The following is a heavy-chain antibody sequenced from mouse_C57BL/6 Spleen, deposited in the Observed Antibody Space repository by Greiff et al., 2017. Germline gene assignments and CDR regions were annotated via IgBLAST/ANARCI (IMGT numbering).Heavy chain of an antibody. V-gene: IGHV1-64*01. CDR2: IHPNSGST. CDR1: GYTFTSYW. J-gene: IGHJ2*01. D-gene: IGHD1-1*01. CDR3: ATTVVADFDY. Sequence: QVQLQQPGAELVKPGASVKLSCKASGYTFTSYWMHWVKQRPGQGLEWIGMIHPNSGSTNYNEKFKSKATLTVDKSSSTAYMQLSSLTSEDAAVYYCATTVVADFDYWGQGTTLTVSS.